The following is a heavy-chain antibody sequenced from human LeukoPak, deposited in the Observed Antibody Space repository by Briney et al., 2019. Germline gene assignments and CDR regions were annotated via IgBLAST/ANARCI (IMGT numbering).Heavy chain of an antibody. CDR2: IWYDGSNE. CDR1: GFTFSSYA. J-gene: IGHJ4*02. CDR3: ARVAMSDSSGYCDY. V-gene: IGHV3-33*01. Sequence: GGSLRLSCAASGFTFSSYAMHWVRQAPGKGLEWVAVIWYDGSNENYAGSVRGRFTVSRDNSKNTLYLHMTSVRAEDTAVYYCARVAMSDSSGYCDYWGQGTLVTISS. D-gene: IGHD3-22*01.